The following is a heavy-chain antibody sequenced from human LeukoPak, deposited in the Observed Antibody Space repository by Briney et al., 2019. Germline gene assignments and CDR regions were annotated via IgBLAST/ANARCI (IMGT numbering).Heavy chain of an antibody. CDR3: ARGTTVAYYYYYMDV. Sequence: GASVKVSCKASGGTFSSYAISWVRQAPGQGLEWMGGIIPIFGTANYAQKFQGRVTITADESTSTAYMELSSLRSEDTAVYYCARGTTVAYYYYYMDVWGKGTTVPVSS. D-gene: IGHD4-11*01. CDR1: GGTFSSYA. J-gene: IGHJ6*03. V-gene: IGHV1-69*13. CDR2: IIPIFGTA.